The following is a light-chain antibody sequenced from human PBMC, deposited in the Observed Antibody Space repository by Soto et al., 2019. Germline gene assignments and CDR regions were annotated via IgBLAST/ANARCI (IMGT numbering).Light chain of an antibody. CDR2: DAS. V-gene: IGKV1-5*01. Sequence: EMHMAQSRSTLSASVGERVTITYQASQSISSLFAFYQQKPLKSPKRLIYDASSLESGVPSGLSGSGSGTEFTLTISSLQPDDFATYYCQQYNSYWTFGQGTKVDIK. CDR3: QQYNSYWT. J-gene: IGKJ1*01. CDR1: QSISSL.